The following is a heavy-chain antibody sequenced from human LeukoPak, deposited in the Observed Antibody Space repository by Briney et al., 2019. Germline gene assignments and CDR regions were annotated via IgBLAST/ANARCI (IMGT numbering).Heavy chain of an antibody. V-gene: IGHV3-53*01. CDR3: ARVNILLWFGLDY. D-gene: IGHD3-10*01. CDR1: GFTVSSNY. J-gene: IGHJ4*02. Sequence: PGGSLRLSCAASGFTVSSNYMSWVRQAPGKGLEWVSVIYSGGSTYYADSVKGRFTISRDNSKNTLCLQMNSLRAEDTAVYYCARVNILLWFGLDYRGQGTLVTVSS. CDR2: IYSGGST.